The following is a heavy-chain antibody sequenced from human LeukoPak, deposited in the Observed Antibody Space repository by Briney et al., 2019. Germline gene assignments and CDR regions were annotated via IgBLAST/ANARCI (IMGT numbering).Heavy chain of an antibody. V-gene: IGHV3-11*04. Sequence: GGSPRLSCAASGFTFSDYYMSWIRQAPGKGLEWVSYISSSGSTLYYADSVKGRFTISRDNAKNSLYLQMNSLRAEDTAVYYCARDSVRGSYPYYFDYWGQGTLVTVSS. CDR3: ARDSVRGSYPYYFDY. CDR2: ISSSGSTL. D-gene: IGHD1-26*01. CDR1: GFTFSDYY. J-gene: IGHJ4*02.